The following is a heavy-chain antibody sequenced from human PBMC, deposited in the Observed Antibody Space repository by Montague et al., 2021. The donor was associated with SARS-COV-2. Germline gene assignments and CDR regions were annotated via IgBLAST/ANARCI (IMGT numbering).Heavy chain of an antibody. J-gene: IGHJ6*02. CDR2: ISSSSSYI. Sequence: SLRLSCAASGFTFSSYSMNWVRQAPGNGLEWVSSISSSSSYIYYXYSVKGRFTISRDNAKNSLYLQMNSLRAEDTAVYYCASELHPNYYYGMDVWGQGTTVTVSS. V-gene: IGHV3-21*01. D-gene: IGHD4-11*01. CDR3: ASELHPNYYYGMDV. CDR1: GFTFSSYS.